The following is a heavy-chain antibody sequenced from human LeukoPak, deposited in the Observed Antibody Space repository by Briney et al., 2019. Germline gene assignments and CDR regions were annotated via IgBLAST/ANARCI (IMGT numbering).Heavy chain of an antibody. D-gene: IGHD6-13*01. V-gene: IGHV4-59*08. Sequence: SETLSLTCTVSGGSISSYYWSWIRQPPGKGLEWIGYIYYSGSTNYNPSLKSRVTISVDTSKNQFSLKLSSVTAADTAVYYCARCRRSFRYWGQGTLVTVSS. CDR3: ARCRRSFRY. CDR1: GGSISSYY. J-gene: IGHJ4*02. CDR2: IYYSGST.